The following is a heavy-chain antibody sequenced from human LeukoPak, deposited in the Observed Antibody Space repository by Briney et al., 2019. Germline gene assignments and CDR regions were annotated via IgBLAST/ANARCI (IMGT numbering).Heavy chain of an antibody. CDR2: INHSGSA. CDR1: GGSFSSYY. Sequence: PSETLSLTCAVYGGSFSSYYWSWIRQPPGKGLEWIGEINHSGSANYNPSLKSRVTISVDTSKNQFSLNLNSVTAADTAVYYCARGQYERKPWGQGTLVTVSS. J-gene: IGHJ5*02. CDR3: ARGQYERKP. V-gene: IGHV4-34*01. D-gene: IGHD3-16*01.